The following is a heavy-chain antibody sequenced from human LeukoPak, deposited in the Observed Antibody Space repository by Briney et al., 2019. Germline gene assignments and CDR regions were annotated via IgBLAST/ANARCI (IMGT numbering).Heavy chain of an antibody. Sequence: SVKVSCKASGGTFSSYALSWVRQAPGQGLEWMGGIIPIFGSANYAQKFQGRVTITADESTSTAYMELSSLRSEDTAVYYCARVHMSDSSVMSYDSKYDYWGQGTLVTVSS. D-gene: IGHD3-22*01. CDR2: IIPIFGSA. CDR1: GGTFSSYA. V-gene: IGHV1-69*13. J-gene: IGHJ4*02. CDR3: ARVHMSDSSVMSYDSKYDY.